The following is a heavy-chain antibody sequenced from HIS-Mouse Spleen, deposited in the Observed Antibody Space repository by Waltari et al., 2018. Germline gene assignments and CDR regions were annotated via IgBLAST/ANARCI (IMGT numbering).Heavy chain of an antibody. CDR3: ARVDFWSGYPSY. J-gene: IGHJ4*02. Sequence: EVQLVESGGGLVKPGGSLRLSCAASGFTFGSYRMNRGRQAPGKGLEWVSSISSSSSYIYYADSVKGRFTISRDNAKNSLYLQMNSLRAEDTAVYYCARVDFWSGYPSYWGQGTLVTVSS. V-gene: IGHV3-21*01. D-gene: IGHD3-3*01. CDR1: GFTFGSYR. CDR2: ISSSSSYI.